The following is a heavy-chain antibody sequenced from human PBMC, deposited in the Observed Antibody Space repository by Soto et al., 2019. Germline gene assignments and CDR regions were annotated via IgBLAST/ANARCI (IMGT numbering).Heavy chain of an antibody. D-gene: IGHD3-3*01. CDR1: GGTFSSYA. J-gene: IGHJ6*03. Sequence: EASVKVSCKASGGTFSSYAISWVRQAPGQGLEWMGGIIPIFGTANYAQKFQGRVTITADESTSTAYMELSSLRSEDTAVYYCARGPASYYDFWSGYYPYYYYYMDVWGKGTTVPVSS. CDR3: ARGPASYYDFWSGYYPYYYYYMDV. CDR2: IIPIFGTA. V-gene: IGHV1-69*13.